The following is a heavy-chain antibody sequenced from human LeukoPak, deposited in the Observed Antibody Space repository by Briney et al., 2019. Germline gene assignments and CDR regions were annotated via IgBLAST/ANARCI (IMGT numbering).Heavy chain of an antibody. J-gene: IGHJ6*03. CDR3: ARGTVAGRNAYYYYYYYMDV. V-gene: IGHV3-48*03. D-gene: IGHD6-19*01. CDR2: INYSGNTI. Sequence: PGGSLRLSCATSGFTFSSYEMNWVRQPPGKGLEWVSYINYSGNTIYYADSVKGRFTISRDNAKNSMYLQMSRLRAEDTAVYYCARGTVAGRNAYYYYYYYMDVWGKGTTVTISS. CDR1: GFTFSSYE.